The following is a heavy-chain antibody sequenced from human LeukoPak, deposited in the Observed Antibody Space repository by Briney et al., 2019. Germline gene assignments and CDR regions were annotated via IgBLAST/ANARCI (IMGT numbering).Heavy chain of an antibody. CDR1: GFTFSSYS. CDR2: ISSSSSYI. J-gene: IGHJ6*03. D-gene: IGHD6-13*01. Sequence: GGSLRLSCAASGFTFSSYSMNWVRQAPGKGLEWVSSISSSSSYIYYADSVKGRFTISGDNAKNSLYLQMNSLRAEDTAVYYCARGEYSSSWTWVYYYYMDVWGKGTTVTVSS. CDR3: ARGEYSSSWTWVYYYYMDV. V-gene: IGHV3-21*01.